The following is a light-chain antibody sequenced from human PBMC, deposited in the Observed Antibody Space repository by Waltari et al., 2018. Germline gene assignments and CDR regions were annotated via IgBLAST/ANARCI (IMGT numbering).Light chain of an antibody. CDR3: CSYVGSSISV. CDR1: SSDVGNYNL. Sequence: QSALTQTATVSGSPGQSITISCTGTSSDVGNYNLVSWYQQHPGKAPKLIFSDVNKRPSGVSNRFAGSKSGHTASLTIAGLQAADEADYYCCSYVGSSISVFGGGTRLTVL. J-gene: IGLJ3*02. V-gene: IGLV2-23*02. CDR2: DVN.